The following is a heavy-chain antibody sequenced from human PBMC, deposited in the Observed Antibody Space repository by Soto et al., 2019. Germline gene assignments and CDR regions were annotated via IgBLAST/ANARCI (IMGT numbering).Heavy chain of an antibody. J-gene: IGHJ4*02. CDR2: ISGSGGTT. Sequence: EVQLLDSGGGLEQRGGSLRLSCTVSGFTFGSHAMSWVRQAPGKGLECVSGISGSGGTTFYADSVKGRFTISRDNSKKTLYLQMNSLRAEDTAVYYCAKTPYDFWSSGQYLFDHWGQGTLDTVSS. V-gene: IGHV3-23*01. CDR1: GFTFGSHA. CDR3: AKTPYDFWSSGQYLFDH. D-gene: IGHD3-3*01.